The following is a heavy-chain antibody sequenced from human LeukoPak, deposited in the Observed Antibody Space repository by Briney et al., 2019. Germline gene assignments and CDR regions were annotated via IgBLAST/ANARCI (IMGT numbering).Heavy chain of an antibody. Sequence: ASVKVSCKASGYTFTGYYMHWVRQAPGQGLEWMGIINPSGGSTSFAQKFQGRVTMTRDMSTSTVYMELSSLRSEDTAVYYCARDGSGSYYYYYYYMDVWGKGTTVTVSS. CDR1: GYTFTGYY. J-gene: IGHJ6*03. CDR3: ARDGSGSYYYYYYYMDV. CDR2: INPSGGST. D-gene: IGHD3-10*01. V-gene: IGHV1-46*01.